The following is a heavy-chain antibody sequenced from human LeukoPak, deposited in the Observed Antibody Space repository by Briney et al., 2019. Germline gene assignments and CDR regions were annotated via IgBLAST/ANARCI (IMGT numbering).Heavy chain of an antibody. J-gene: IGHJ3*02. D-gene: IGHD3-3*01. V-gene: IGHV3-23*01. CDR3: AKGSGTDAFDI. CDR1: GFTFGDYA. Sequence: GGSLRLSCTASGFTFGDYAMSWVRQAPGKGLEWVSTISATGGSTYYADSVKGRFTISRDNSKDTLYLQMNSLRAEDTAVYYCAKGSGTDAFDIWGQGTMVTVSS. CDR2: ISATGGST.